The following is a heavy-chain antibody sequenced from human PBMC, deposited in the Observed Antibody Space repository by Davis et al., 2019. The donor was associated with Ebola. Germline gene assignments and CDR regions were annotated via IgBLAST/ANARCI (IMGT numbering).Heavy chain of an antibody. V-gene: IGHV1-46*01. CDR3: ARNYGDYQTFDY. CDR1: GYTFTSYY. CDR2: IDPSGGST. D-gene: IGHD4-17*01. Sequence: AASVKVSCKASGYTFTSYYMHWVRQAPGQGLEWMGIIDPSGGSTSYAQKFQGRVTMTRDTSTSTVYMELSSLRSEDTAVYYCARNYGDYQTFDYWGQGTLVTVSS. J-gene: IGHJ4*02.